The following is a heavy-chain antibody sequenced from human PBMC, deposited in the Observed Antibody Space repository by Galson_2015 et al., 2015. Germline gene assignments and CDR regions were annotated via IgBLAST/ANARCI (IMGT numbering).Heavy chain of an antibody. Sequence: SLRLSCAASGFIFSSYAMSWVRQAPGKGLEWVSIIYSVGSTYYADSVRGRFTISRDNSKNTLYLQMNSLRAEDTALYYCARDSRGGSYGSDAFDIWGRGTMVTVSS. V-gene: IGHV3-53*01. CDR3: ARDSRGGSYGSDAFDI. D-gene: IGHD1-26*01. CDR1: GFIFSSYA. J-gene: IGHJ3*02. CDR2: IYSVGST.